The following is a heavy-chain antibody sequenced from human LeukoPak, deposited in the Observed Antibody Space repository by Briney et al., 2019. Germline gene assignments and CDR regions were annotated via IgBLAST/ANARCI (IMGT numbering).Heavy chain of an antibody. CDR3: ARERRDTILHSGAFDI. D-gene: IGHD2-21*01. J-gene: IGHJ3*02. Sequence: GGSLRLSCAASGFTFSTYFMHWVRQAPGKGLEWVADIASDGSHTFYVESVKGRFTISRDNSKNTLYLQMNSLRAEDTAVYFCARERRDTILHSGAFDIWGQGTMVTVSS. V-gene: IGHV3-30-3*01. CDR1: GFTFSTYF. CDR2: IASDGSHT.